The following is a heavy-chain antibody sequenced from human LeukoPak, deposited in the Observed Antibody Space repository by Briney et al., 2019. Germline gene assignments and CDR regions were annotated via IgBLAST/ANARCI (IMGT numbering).Heavy chain of an antibody. V-gene: IGHV1-18*01. CDR3: ARASSIAAAGTTPDY. CDR2: ISAYNGNT. Sequence: GASVKVSCKASGYTFTSYGISWVRQAPGQGLEWMGWISAYNGNTNYAQKLQGRVPMTTDTSTSTAYMELRSLRSDDTAVYYCARASSIAAAGTTPDYWGQGTLVTVSS. D-gene: IGHD6-13*01. CDR1: GYTFTSYG. J-gene: IGHJ4*02.